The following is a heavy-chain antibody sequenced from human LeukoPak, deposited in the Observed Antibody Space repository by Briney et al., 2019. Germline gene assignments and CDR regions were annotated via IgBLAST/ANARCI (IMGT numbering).Heavy chain of an antibody. CDR2: ISTRGGGI. Sequence: GGSLRLSCAGSGFMFSNHAMSWVRQAPGKGLEWVSGISTRGGGIYYADSVKGRFTISRDNSKSTLYLQMKSLRAEDTAVYYCAKDGFDYYDSSGYYYFDYWGQGTLVTVSS. CDR1: GFMFSNHA. CDR3: AKDGFDYYDSSGYYYFDY. D-gene: IGHD3-22*01. J-gene: IGHJ4*02. V-gene: IGHV3-23*01.